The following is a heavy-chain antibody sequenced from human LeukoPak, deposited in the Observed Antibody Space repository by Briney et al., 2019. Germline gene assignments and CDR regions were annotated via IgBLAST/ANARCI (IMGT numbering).Heavy chain of an antibody. V-gene: IGHV4-30-2*01. J-gene: IGHJ3*02. CDR2: IYHSGST. D-gene: IGHD6-13*01. Sequence: PSETLSLTCAVSGGSISSGGYSWSWIRQPPGKGLEWIGYIYHSGSTNYNPSLKSRVTISVDTSKNQFSLKLSSVTAADTAVYYCAEADDAFDIWGQGTMVTVSS. CDR1: GGSISSGGYS. CDR3: AEADDAFDI.